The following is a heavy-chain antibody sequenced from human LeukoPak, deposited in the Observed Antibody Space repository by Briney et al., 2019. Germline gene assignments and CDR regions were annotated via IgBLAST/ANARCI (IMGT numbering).Heavy chain of an antibody. CDR1: GGSISSYY. Sequence: SSETLSLTCTVSGGSISSYYWSWIRQPPGKGLEWIGYIYYSGSTNYNPYLKSRVTISVDTSKNQFSLKLSSVTAADTAVYYCARVFSRFGPPNWFDPWGQGTLVTVSS. J-gene: IGHJ5*02. CDR3: ARVFSRFGPPNWFDP. V-gene: IGHV4-59*01. CDR2: IYYSGST. D-gene: IGHD3-10*01.